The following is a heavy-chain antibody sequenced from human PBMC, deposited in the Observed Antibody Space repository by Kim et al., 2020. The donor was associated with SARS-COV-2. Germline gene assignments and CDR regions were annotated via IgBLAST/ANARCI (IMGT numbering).Heavy chain of an antibody. D-gene: IGHD6-13*01. CDR3: AIRASSSWYGWLDY. V-gene: IGHV4-39*01. J-gene: IGHJ4*02. Sequence: SETLSLTCTVSGGSISSSSYYWGWIRQPPGKGLEWIGSIYYSGSTYYNPSLKSRVTISVDTSKNQFSLKLSSVTAADTAVYYCAIRASSSWYGWLDYWGQGTLVTVSS. CDR1: GGSISSSSYY. CDR2: IYYSGST.